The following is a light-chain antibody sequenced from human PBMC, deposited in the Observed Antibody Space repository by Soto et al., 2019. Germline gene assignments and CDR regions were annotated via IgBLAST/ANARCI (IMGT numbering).Light chain of an antibody. Sequence: QSALTQPASVSGSPGQSITISCTGTSSDFGSYSVVSWYQQHPGKAPKLLIYEGTKRPSGVSRRFSGSESGNTASLTISGLRAEDEGNYHCCSYAGNRIFVFGGGTKLTVL. V-gene: IGLV2-23*01. J-gene: IGLJ3*02. CDR1: SSDFGSYSV. CDR3: CSYAGNRIFV. CDR2: EGT.